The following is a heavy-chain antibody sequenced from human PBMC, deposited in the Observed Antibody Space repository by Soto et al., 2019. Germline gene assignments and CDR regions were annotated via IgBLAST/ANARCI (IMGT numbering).Heavy chain of an antibody. V-gene: IGHV4-39*01. Sequence: SETLSLTCTVSGGSISSGGYYWGWIRQPPGKGLEWIGSIYYSGSTYYNPSLKSRVTISVDTSKNQFSLKLSSVTAADTAVYYCARTMITIFGVVSNNWFDPWGQGTLVTVSS. CDR3: ARTMITIFGVVSNNWFDP. J-gene: IGHJ5*02. CDR1: GGSISSGGYY. D-gene: IGHD3-3*01. CDR2: IYYSGST.